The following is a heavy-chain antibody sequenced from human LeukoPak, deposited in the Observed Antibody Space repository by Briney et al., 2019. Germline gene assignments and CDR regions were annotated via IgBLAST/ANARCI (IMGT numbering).Heavy chain of an antibody. Sequence: PGRSLRLSCAASGFTFSSYAMHWVRQAPGKGLDWVAVISYDGTNKYYADSVKGRFTISRDNSKNTLYLQMNSLRTEDTAVYYCASQVRRWFDLWGQGTLVAVSS. CDR2: ISYDGTNK. CDR1: GFTFSSYA. CDR3: ASQVRRWFDL. J-gene: IGHJ5*02. V-gene: IGHV3-30*04.